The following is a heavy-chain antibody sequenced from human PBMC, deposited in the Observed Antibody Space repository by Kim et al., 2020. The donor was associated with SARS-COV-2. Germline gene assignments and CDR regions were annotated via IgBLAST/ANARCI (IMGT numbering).Heavy chain of an antibody. V-gene: IGHV4-4*02. CDR1: GDSISSNHW. J-gene: IGHJ6*02. CDR3: ARDPPIAMIESYYFGMDV. D-gene: IGHD3-22*01. Sequence: SETLSLTCAVSGDSISSNHWWSWVRQPPGKGLEWIGEIYHSGTTNYNPSLKSLVTISVDKSQNQFSLKLRSVTAADTAVYFCARDPPIAMIESYYFGMDVWGPGTTVTVSS. CDR2: IYHSGTT.